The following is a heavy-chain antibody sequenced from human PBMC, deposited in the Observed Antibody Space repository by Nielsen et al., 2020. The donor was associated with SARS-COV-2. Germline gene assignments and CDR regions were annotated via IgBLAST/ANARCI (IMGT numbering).Heavy chain of an antibody. J-gene: IGHJ3*02. V-gene: IGHV3-74*01. CDR3: ARDLPWGGYGDRVDDAFDI. Sequence: GGSLRLSCAASGFTFSSYWMHWVRQAPGKGLVWVSRINSDGSSTSYADSVKGRFTISRDNAKNTLYLQMNSLRAEDTAVYYCARDLPWGGYGDRVDDAFDIWGQGTMVTVSS. D-gene: IGHD4-17*01. CDR2: INSDGSST. CDR1: GFTFSSYW.